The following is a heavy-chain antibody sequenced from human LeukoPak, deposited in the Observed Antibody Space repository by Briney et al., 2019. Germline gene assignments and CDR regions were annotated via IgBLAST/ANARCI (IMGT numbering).Heavy chain of an antibody. CDR3: ASYSSSTWYGLDY. CDR1: RGSISSYY. J-gene: IGHJ4*02. V-gene: IGHV4-4*07. CDR2: IYTSGST. Sequence: SETLSLTCTVSRGSISSYYWSWIRQPAGKGLEWIGRIYTSGSTDYNPSLKSRVTMLVDTSKNQFSLKLSSVTAADTAVYYCASYSSSTWYGLDYWGQGTLVTVSS. D-gene: IGHD6-13*01.